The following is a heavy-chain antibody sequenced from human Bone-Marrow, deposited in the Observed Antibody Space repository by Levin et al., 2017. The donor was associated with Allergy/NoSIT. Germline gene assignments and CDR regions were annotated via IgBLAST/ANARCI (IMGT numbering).Heavy chain of an antibody. V-gene: IGHV3-74*03. J-gene: IGHJ4*02. Sequence: SCGASGFTLTTYWMHWVRRGPGGGLVCVSRISPDGNDRMYAGAVKGRFTISRDNSKNTVYLEMKSLRDEDTAVYYCVRGTGDWMGMDYWGQGAPVIVSS. CDR2: ISPDGNDR. D-gene: IGHD2-21*02. CDR3: VRGTGDWMGMDY. CDR1: GFTLTTYW.